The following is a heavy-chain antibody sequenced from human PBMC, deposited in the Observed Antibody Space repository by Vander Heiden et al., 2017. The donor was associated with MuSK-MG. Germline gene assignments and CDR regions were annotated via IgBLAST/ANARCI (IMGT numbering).Heavy chain of an antibody. V-gene: IGHV4-59*01. CDR1: GGSISSYY. Sequence: QVQLQESGPGLVKPSETLSLTCTVSGGSISSYYWSWIRQPPGKGLEWIGYIYYSGSTNYHPSLKSRVTISVDTSKNQFSLKLSSVTAADTAVYYCARERGAYCSGGSCYYDRWGQGTLVTVSS. CDR3: ARERGAYCSGGSCYYDR. CDR2: IYYSGST. D-gene: IGHD2-15*01. J-gene: IGHJ5*02.